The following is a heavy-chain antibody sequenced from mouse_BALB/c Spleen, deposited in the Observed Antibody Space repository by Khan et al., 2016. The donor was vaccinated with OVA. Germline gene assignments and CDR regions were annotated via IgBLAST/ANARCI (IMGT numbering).Heavy chain of an antibody. Sequence: VQLKESGPELVKPGASVKMSCKASGYTFTTYVIHWVKQKPGQDLEWFGYINPYNDDTKYNEKFKGKATLTSDKSSTTAYMEFSSLTSEDSAVXYYARGMGLLRGAMDYWGQGTSVTVSS. CDR2: INPYNDDT. J-gene: IGHJ4*01. CDR1: GYTFTTYV. D-gene: IGHD2-3*01. CDR3: ARGMGLLRGAMDY. V-gene: IGHV1S136*01.